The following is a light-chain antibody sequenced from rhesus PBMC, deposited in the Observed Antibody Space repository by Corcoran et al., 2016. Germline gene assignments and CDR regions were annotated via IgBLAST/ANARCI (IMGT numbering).Light chain of an antibody. J-gene: IGKJ1*01. CDR1: QGISNY. CDR2: AAS. V-gene: IGKV1-36*01. CDR3: LQYNSKPWT. Sequence: DIQMTQSPSSLSASIGDRVTITCRASQGISNYLSWYQQKPGKAPKRLIYAASSLESGVPSRFSGSGSGTEVTLTISSLQPEDFAAYYCLQYNSKPWTFGQGTKVEIK.